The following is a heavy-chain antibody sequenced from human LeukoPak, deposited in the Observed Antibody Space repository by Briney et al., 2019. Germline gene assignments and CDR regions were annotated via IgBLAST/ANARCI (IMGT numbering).Heavy chain of an antibody. J-gene: IGHJ4*02. D-gene: IGHD3-22*01. CDR3: ARDRAYYDSSGRFDY. V-gene: IGHV1-2*02. CDR2: INPNSGGT. CDR1: GYTFTGYY. Sequence: ASVKVSCKASGYTFTGYYMHWVRQAPGQGLEWMGWINPNSGGTNYAQKFQGRVTMTRDTSISTAYMELSRLRSDDTAVYYCARDRAYYDSSGRFDYWGQGTLVTVSS.